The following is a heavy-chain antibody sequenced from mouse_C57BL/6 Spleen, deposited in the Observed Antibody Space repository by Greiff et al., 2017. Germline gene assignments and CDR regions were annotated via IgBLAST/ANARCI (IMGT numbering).Heavy chain of an antibody. Sequence: QVQLQQPGAELVKPGASVKLSCTASGYTFTSYSMQWVKQRPGQGLEWIGEIDPSDSYTNYTQKFKGKATLTVDTSSNTAYMQLSSLTSEDSAGYYCARRSYWDFDVWGTGTTVTVSS. CDR3: ARRSYWDFDV. CDR1: GYTFTSYS. CDR2: IDPSDSYT. J-gene: IGHJ1*03. V-gene: IGHV1-50*01.